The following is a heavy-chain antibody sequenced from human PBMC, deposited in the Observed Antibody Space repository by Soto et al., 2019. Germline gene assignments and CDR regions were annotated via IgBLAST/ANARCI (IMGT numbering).Heavy chain of an antibody. CDR1: GGSFSGYY. CDR3: ARGVYYYGSGRPRWFDP. CDR2: INHSGST. D-gene: IGHD3-10*01. J-gene: IGHJ5*02. V-gene: IGHV4-34*01. Sequence: SETLSLTCAVYGGSFSGYYWSWIRQPPGKGLEWIGEINHSGSTNYNPSLKSRVTISVDTSKNQFSLKLSSVTAADTTVYYCARGVYYYGSGRPRWFDPWGQGTLVTVTS.